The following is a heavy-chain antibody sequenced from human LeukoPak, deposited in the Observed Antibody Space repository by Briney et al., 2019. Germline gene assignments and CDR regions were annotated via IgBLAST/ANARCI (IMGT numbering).Heavy chain of an antibody. CDR2: IYTSGNT. Sequence: SETLSLTCTVSGGSISSYYWSWIRQPAGKGLECIGRIYTSGNTDYNPSLKNRVTISADTSKNQFSLNLSSVTAADTAVYYCARASYVEDAFDFWGLGTMVTVSS. CDR1: GGSISSYY. V-gene: IGHV4-4*07. J-gene: IGHJ3*01. CDR3: ARASYVEDAFDF. D-gene: IGHD3-16*01.